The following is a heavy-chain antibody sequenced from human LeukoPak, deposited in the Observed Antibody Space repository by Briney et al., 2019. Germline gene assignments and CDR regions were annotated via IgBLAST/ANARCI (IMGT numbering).Heavy chain of an antibody. V-gene: IGHV3-15*01. Sequence: GGSLRLSCAAPGFTFSNAWMSWVRQAPGKGLEWVGRIKSKTDGGTTDYAAPVKGRFTISRDDSKNTLYLQMNSLKTEDTAVYYCTTDPADYDFWSGYSLTYYGMDVWGQGTTVTVSS. D-gene: IGHD3-3*01. CDR1: GFTFSNAW. CDR3: TTDPADYDFWSGYSLTYYGMDV. CDR2: IKSKTDGGTT. J-gene: IGHJ6*02.